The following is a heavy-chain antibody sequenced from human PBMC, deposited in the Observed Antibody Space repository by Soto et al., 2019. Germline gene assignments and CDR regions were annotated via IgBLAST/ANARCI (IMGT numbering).Heavy chain of an antibody. J-gene: IGHJ5*02. Sequence: SETLSLTCAVYGGSFSGYSWSWIRQSPGKGLQWIGFIYQSGVTSYNPSLASRVSISLDRSNNQCSLKLKSVTAADTAVYFCAGMPYTSGLRFDPWGPGTLVTVSS. CDR3: AGMPYTSGLRFDP. D-gene: IGHD6-19*01. CDR1: GGSFSGYS. V-gene: IGHV4-30-2*06. CDR2: IYQSGVT.